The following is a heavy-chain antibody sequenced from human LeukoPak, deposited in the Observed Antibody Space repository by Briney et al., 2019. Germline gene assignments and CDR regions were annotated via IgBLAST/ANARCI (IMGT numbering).Heavy chain of an antibody. CDR1: GFTFSNYW. V-gene: IGHV3-7*01. CDR2: IKQDESEK. D-gene: IGHD2-2*01. CDR3: ARALDSSSSRYQAFEE. J-gene: IGHJ4*02. Sequence: GGSLRLSCSASGFTFSNYWMSWVRQAPGKGLEWVANIKQDESEKYYVDSVKGRFTISRDNAKSSLYLQMNSLRAEDTAVYYCARALDSSSSRYQAFEEWGQGTLVAVSS.